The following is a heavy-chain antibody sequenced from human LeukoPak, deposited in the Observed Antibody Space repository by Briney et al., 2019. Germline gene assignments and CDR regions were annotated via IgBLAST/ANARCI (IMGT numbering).Heavy chain of an antibody. Sequence: SETLSLTCTVPHGSINSYYWSWIRQPPGKGLEWIGYIYYSGSTSYNPSLKSRVTISLDASKNQLSLKLSSVTAADTAVYFCARRGYFDGSGLDHWGQGTLVTVSS. D-gene: IGHD3-22*01. J-gene: IGHJ4*02. CDR2: IYYSGST. CDR1: HGSINSYY. V-gene: IGHV4-59*01. CDR3: ARRGYFDGSGLDH.